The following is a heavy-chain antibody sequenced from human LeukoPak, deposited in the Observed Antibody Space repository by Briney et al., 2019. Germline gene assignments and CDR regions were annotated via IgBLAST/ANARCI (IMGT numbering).Heavy chain of an antibody. Sequence: GGSLRLSCAASGFTFSRFWMSWVRQAPGKGLEWVANIKQDGSEKYYVDSVKGRFTISRDNAKNSLYLQMNSLRAEDTAVFYCARDGTYTDYDPDFDVWGQGTLVTVSS. CDR1: GFTFSRFW. J-gene: IGHJ4*02. CDR3: ARDGTYTDYDPDFDV. V-gene: IGHV3-7*04. D-gene: IGHD5-12*01. CDR2: IKQDGSEK.